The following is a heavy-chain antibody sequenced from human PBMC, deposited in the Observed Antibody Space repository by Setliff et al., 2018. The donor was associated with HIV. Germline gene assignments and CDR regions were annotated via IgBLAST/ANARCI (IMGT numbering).Heavy chain of an antibody. CDR2: VDPEDGET. J-gene: IGHJ4*02. CDR1: GYSFTSYW. V-gene: IGHV1-69-2*01. D-gene: IGHD6-19*01. CDR3: GTVRIAVPDDFDF. Sequence: KISCKGSGYSFTSYWIGWVRQMPGKGLEWMGRVDPEDGETIYAERFRGRISLTVDKSTGTAYMELNRVRSEDTAVYYCGTVRIAVPDDFDFWGQGTLVTVSS.